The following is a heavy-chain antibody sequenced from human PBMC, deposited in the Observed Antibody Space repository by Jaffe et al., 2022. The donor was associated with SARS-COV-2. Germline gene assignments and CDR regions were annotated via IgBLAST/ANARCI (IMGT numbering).Heavy chain of an antibody. CDR1: GGSISSYY. CDR2: IYYSGST. CDR3: ARGGGSPYSSSWVLDY. V-gene: IGHV4-59*01. D-gene: IGHD6-13*01. J-gene: IGHJ4*02. Sequence: QVQLQESGPGLVKPSETLSLTCTVSGGSISSYYWSWIRQPPGKGLEWIGYIYYSGSTNYNPSLKSRVTISVDTSKNQFSLKLSSVTAADTAVYYCARGGGSPYSSSWVLDYWGQGTLVTVSS.